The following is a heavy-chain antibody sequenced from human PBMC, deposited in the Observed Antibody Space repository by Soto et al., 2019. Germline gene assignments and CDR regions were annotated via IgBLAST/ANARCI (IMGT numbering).Heavy chain of an antibody. CDR2: IHHSGSI. J-gene: IGHJ6*02. D-gene: IGHD2-21*02. V-gene: IGHV4-30-4*08. CDR3: AREDDGGDSLDV. CDR1: GGAISSDYYH. Sequence: QVQLQQSGPGLVKPSQTLSLTCTVSGGAISSDYYHWTLIRQSPGKGLEWIGYIHHSGSILYNPSLRRRVTISVDTSKNQFSLHLSSVTAADTAVYFCAREDDGGDSLDVWGQGTTVTVSS.